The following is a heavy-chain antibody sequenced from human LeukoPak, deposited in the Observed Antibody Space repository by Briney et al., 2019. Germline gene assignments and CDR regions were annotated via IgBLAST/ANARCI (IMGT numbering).Heavy chain of an antibody. CDR3: GKERGSGWDPGPGE. J-gene: IGHJ4*02. CDR2: IKQDGSEK. CDR1: GFTSSSYW. V-gene: IGHV3-7*01. D-gene: IGHD6-19*01. Sequence: PGGSLRLSCAASGFTSSSYWMSWVRQAPGKGLEWVANIKQDGSEKYYVDSVKGRFTISRDNAKNSLYLQMNSLRAEDTAVYYWGKERGSGWDPGPGEGGQGTLVTVS.